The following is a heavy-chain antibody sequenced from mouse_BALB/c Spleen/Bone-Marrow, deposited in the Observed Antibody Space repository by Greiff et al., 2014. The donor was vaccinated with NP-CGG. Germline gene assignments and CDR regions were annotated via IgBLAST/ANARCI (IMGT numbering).Heavy chain of an antibody. CDR3: ARGGYYGSSYFDV. J-gene: IGHJ1*01. V-gene: IGHV3-1*02. CDR1: GYSITSGYN. CDR2: IHYSGST. Sequence: EVMLVESGPDLVKPSQSLSLTCTVTGYSITSGYNWHWIRQLPGNKLEWMGYIHYSGSTNYNPSLKSRISITRDTSKNQFFLQLNSVTTEDTATYYCARGGYYGSSYFDVWGAGTTVTVSS. D-gene: IGHD1-1*01.